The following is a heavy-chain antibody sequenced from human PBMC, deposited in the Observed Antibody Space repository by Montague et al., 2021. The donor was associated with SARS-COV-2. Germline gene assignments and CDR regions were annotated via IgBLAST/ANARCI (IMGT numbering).Heavy chain of an antibody. CDR2: ISGSVGST. Sequence: SLRLSCAASGFTFSNYAMSWVRQAPGKGLEWVSAISGSVGSTYXXXSXXXRFTISRDNSKNTLYLQMSSLRAEATAVYYCAKDPHYDFWSGYYLDYWGQGTLVTVSS. J-gene: IGHJ4*02. CDR1: GFTFSNYA. V-gene: IGHV3-23*01. CDR3: AKDPHYDFWSGYYLDY. D-gene: IGHD3-3*01.